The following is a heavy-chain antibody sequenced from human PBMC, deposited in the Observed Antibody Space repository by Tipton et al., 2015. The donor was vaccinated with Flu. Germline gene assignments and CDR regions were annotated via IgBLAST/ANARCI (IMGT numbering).Heavy chain of an antibody. CDR2: ISGSGDST. Sequence: SLRLSCEGFGLTLSSFAMSWVRQAPGKGLEWVSIISGSGDSTYFADSVKGRFAIPRDNSKNTVYLYMNRLRADDTAVYYCAPTPGAVADNPGYYYGMEVRGQGTPVTVSS. V-gene: IGHV3-23*01. J-gene: IGHJ6*02. CDR3: APTPGAVADNPGYYYGMEV. D-gene: IGHD6-19*01. CDR1: GLTLSSFA.